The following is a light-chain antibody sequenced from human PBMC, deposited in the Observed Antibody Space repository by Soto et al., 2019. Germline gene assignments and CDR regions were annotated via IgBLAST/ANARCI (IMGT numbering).Light chain of an antibody. CDR2: DVS. CDR3: FSFTTTSTHV. V-gene: IGLV2-11*01. Sequence: QSALTQPRSVSGSPGQSVTISCTGTSSDVGGYNYVSWYQQHPGKAPKLMIYDVSKRPSGVPDRFSGSKSGNTAYLTISGLQVEDEAEDFCFSFTTTSTHVFGTGTKLTVL. J-gene: IGLJ1*01. CDR1: SSDVGGYNY.